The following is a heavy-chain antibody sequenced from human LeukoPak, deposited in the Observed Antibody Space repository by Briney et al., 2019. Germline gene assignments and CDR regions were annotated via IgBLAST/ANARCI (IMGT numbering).Heavy chain of an antibody. D-gene: IGHD4-17*01. CDR1: GGSISSGDYY. Sequence: PSQTLSLTCTVSGGSISSGDYYWSWIRQPPGKGLEWIGYIYYSGSTYYNPSLKSRVTISVDTSKNQFSLKLSSVTAADTAVYYCARVRAVTARGFDYWGQGTLVTVSS. CDR3: ARVRAVTARGFDY. CDR2: IYYSGST. V-gene: IGHV4-30-4*01. J-gene: IGHJ4*02.